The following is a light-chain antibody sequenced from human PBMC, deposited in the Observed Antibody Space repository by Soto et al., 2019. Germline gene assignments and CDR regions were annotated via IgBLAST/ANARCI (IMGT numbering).Light chain of an antibody. CDR1: SSDVGGYNY. Sequence: QSVLTQPPSASGSPGQSVTISCTGTSSDVGGYNYVSWYQQHPGKPPKLMIYEVSKRPSGVPGRVSGSKSGNTASLIVSWLQAEYEADYYCSSYAGYSVYVFGTGTKLTVL. V-gene: IGLV2-8*01. CDR3: SSYAGYSVYV. J-gene: IGLJ1*01. CDR2: EVS.